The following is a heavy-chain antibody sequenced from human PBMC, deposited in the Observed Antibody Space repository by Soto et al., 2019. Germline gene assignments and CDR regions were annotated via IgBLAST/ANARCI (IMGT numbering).Heavy chain of an antibody. Sequence: SETLSLTCTVSGGSISSGGYYWSWIRQHPGKGLEWIGYIYYGGSTYYNPSLKSRVTISVDTSKNQFSLKLSSVTAADTAVYYCARDRKGDYYDSSGYESLNWFDPWGQGTLVTVSS. V-gene: IGHV4-31*03. CDR2: IYYGGST. CDR3: ARDRKGDYYDSSGYESLNWFDP. CDR1: GGSISSGGYY. J-gene: IGHJ5*02. D-gene: IGHD3-22*01.